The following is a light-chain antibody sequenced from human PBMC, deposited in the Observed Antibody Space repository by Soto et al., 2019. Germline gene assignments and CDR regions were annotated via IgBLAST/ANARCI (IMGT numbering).Light chain of an antibody. Sequence: DIQMTQSPSSLSASVGDRVTITCRASQSISSYLNWYQQKPGKAPKLLIYAASSLQSGVPSRFSGSGSATEFTLTISGLQPDDFATYYCQQYNNYSNNFGQGTKVDIK. V-gene: IGKV1-39*01. CDR1: QSISSY. CDR2: AAS. CDR3: QQYNNYSNN. J-gene: IGKJ1*01.